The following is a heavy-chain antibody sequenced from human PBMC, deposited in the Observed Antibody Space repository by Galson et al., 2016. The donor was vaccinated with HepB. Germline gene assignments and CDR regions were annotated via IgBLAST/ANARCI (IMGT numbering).Heavy chain of an antibody. D-gene: IGHD1-14*01. J-gene: IGHJ5*02. Sequence: PALVKPTQTLTLTCTFSGFSLTTDGEAVGWIRQPPGKALEWLAIIFWAGDKHYSPSLKNRLTIIKDTSKSQVVLTMTNMDPVDAATYYFAHGIWAPTGTDVRSWGQGTLVTVSS. CDR2: IFWAGDK. V-gene: IGHV2-5*02. CDR3: AHGIWAPTGTDVRS. CDR1: GFSLTTDGEA.